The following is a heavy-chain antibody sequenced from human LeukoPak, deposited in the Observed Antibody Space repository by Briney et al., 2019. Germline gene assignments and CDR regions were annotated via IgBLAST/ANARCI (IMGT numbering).Heavy chain of an antibody. CDR1: GFNFSNAW. J-gene: IGHJ4*02. D-gene: IGHD3-10*01. Sequence: PGGSLRLSCAASGFNFSNAWMSWVRQAPGKGLEWVGRIKSKTDGGTTDYAAPVKGRFTISRDDSKNTLYLQMNSLKTEDTAVYYCTTDDLRGVIYYWGQGTLVTVSS. CDR2: IKSKTDGGTT. CDR3: TTDDLRGVIYY. V-gene: IGHV3-15*01.